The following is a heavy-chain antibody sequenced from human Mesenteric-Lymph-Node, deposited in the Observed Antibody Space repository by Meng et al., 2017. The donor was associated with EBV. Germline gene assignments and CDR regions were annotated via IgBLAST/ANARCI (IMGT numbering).Heavy chain of an antibody. CDR3: ARAPLYGDNDWFDP. V-gene: IGHV4-4*02. J-gene: IGHJ5*02. Sequence: GQLQVSGAGLVKPSGTLSLGCAVSGGSISSSYWWIWVRQPPGKGLEWIGEIYHSGSTNYNPSLKSRVTISLDKSKNQFSLKLGSVTAADTAVYYCARAPLYGDNDWFDPWGQGTLVTVSS. D-gene: IGHD4-17*01. CDR1: GGSISSSYW. CDR2: IYHSGST.